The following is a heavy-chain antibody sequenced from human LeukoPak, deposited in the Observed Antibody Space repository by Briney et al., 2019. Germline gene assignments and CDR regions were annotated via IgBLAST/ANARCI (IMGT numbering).Heavy chain of an antibody. CDR3: ARAGFQWLVRGDFDY. V-gene: IGHV4-34*01. J-gene: IGHJ4*02. CDR2: INHSGST. Sequence: PSETLSLTCAVYGGSFSGYYWSWIRQPPGKGLEWIGEINHSGSTNYDPSLKSRVTISVDTSKNQFSLKLSSVTAADTAVYYCARAGFQWLVRGDFDYWGQGTLVTVSS. CDR1: GGSFSGYY. D-gene: IGHD6-19*01.